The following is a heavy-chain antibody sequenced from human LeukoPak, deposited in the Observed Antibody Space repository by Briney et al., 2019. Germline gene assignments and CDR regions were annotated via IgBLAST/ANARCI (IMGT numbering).Heavy chain of an antibody. D-gene: IGHD3-10*01. J-gene: IGHJ3*02. Sequence: GGSLRLSCAASGFTFSSYEMNWVRQAPGKGLEWVSYISRSGDTIHYADSVKGRFTISRDNAQNSLYLQMNSLRAEDTALYYCAKDMVRGVIYAFDIWGQGTMVTVSS. CDR2: ISRSGDTI. V-gene: IGHV3-48*03. CDR3: AKDMVRGVIYAFDI. CDR1: GFTFSSYE.